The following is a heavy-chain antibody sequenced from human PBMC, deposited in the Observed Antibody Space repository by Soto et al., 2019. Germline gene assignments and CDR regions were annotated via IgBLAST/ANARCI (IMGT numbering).Heavy chain of an antibody. J-gene: IGHJ6*02. CDR2: VYYTGDT. Sequence: QEQLQQSGPRLVKPSETLSLTCTVSSGPDRSHNWGWIRQPPGRGLEWIGYVYYTGDTAYNPSLRGRVTISADTSTNDIGVTLNSVTAADTAVYYCVRQGIDYLHGLVDVWGQGPTVSVSS. CDR3: VRQGIDYLHGLVDV. CDR1: SGPDRSHN. V-gene: IGHV4-59*08. D-gene: IGHD4-17*01.